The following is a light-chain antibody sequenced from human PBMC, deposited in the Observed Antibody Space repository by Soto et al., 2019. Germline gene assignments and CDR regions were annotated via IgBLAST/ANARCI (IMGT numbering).Light chain of an antibody. V-gene: IGLV2-14*01. Sequence: QSALTQPASVSGSPVQSITISCTGTSSDVGGYNFVSWYQHHPDKAPKLIIYGVTNRPSGVSHRFSGSKSGHTASLTISGLQAEEEVHYYCCSYTLNNPPHLICGGATKLTVL. CDR1: SSDVGGYNF. CDR3: CSYTLNNPPHLI. J-gene: IGLJ2*01. CDR2: GVT.